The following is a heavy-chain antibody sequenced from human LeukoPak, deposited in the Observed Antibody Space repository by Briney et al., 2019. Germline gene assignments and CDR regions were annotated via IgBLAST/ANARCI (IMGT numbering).Heavy chain of an antibody. CDR1: GFTFSSYS. D-gene: IGHD3-10*01. J-gene: IGHJ3*02. CDR2: ISSSSSTI. CDR3: ASERDNRHSYGSGSYDDAFDI. V-gene: IGHV3-48*01. Sequence: GGSLRLSCAASGFTFSSYSMNWVRQAPGKGLEWVSYISSSSSTIYYADSVKGRFTISRDNVKNSLYLQMNSLRAEDTALYYCASERDNRHSYGSGSYDDAFDIWGQGTMVTVSS.